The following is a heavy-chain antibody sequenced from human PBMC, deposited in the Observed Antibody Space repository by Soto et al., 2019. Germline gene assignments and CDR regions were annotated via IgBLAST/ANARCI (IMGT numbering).Heavy chain of an antibody. D-gene: IGHD3-3*01. Sequence: PSETLSLTCTVSGGSVSSGSYYWSWIRQPPGKGLEWIGYIYYSGSTNYNPSLKSRVTISVDTSKNQFPLKLSSVTAADTAVYYCARAARPRGDYDFWSGYASTIDYWGQGTLVTVSS. J-gene: IGHJ4*02. CDR3: ARAARPRGDYDFWSGYASTIDY. CDR1: GGSVSSGSYY. CDR2: IYYSGST. V-gene: IGHV4-61*01.